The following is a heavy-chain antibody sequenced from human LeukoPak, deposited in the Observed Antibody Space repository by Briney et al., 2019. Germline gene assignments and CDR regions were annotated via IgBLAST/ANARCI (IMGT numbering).Heavy chain of an antibody. CDR2: IRYDGSNK. D-gene: IGHD3-9*01. CDR3: HVLRYFDWLLFDY. CDR1: GFTFSSYG. V-gene: IGHV3-30*02. J-gene: IGHJ4*02. Sequence: PGGSLRLSCAASGFTFSSYGMYWVRQAPGKGLEWVAFIRYDGSNKYYADSVKGRFTISRDSSKNTLYLQMNSLRAEDTAVYYCHVLRYFDWLLFDYWGQGTLVTVSS.